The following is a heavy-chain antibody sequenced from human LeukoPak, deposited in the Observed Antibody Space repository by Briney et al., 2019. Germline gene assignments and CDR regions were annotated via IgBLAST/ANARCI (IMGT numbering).Heavy chain of an antibody. CDR1: GLTFSSYA. J-gene: IGHJ3*02. Sequence: PGGSLRLSCAASGLTFSSYAMSWVRQAPGKGLEWVSAISGSGGSTYYADSVKGRFTISRDNSKNTLYLQMNSLRAEDTAVYYCAKSRFGEPTGDAFDIWGQGTMVAVSS. CDR3: AKSRFGEPTGDAFDI. D-gene: IGHD3-10*01. V-gene: IGHV3-23*01. CDR2: ISGSGGST.